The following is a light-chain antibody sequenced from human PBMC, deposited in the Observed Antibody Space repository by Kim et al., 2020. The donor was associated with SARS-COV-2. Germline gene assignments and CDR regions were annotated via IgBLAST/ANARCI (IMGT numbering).Light chain of an antibody. J-gene: IGLJ1*01. CDR2: SDS. Sequence: APGKTARSTCGGNNIGSKSVHWYQQKAGQAPVLVIYSDSDRPSRIPERFSGSNSVNTATLTISRVEAGDEADYYCQVWDSGSDHYVFGTGTKVTVL. V-gene: IGLV3-21*01. CDR3: QVWDSGSDHYV. CDR1: NIGSKS.